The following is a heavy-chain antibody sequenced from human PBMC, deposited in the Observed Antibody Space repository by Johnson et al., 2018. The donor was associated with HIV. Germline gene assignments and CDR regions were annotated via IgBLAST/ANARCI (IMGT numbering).Heavy chain of an antibody. Sequence: QVQLVESGGGVVQPGGSLRLSCAASGFTFSSYGMHWVRQAPGKGLAWVAFIRYDGSNTFYADSVQGRFSISRDDSKNPLYLHMSGLRAEDTAVYYCAKNLEDILCMNPAYDMWGQGTMGTVSS. CDR3: AKNLEDILCMNPAYDM. CDR1: GFTFSSYG. V-gene: IGHV3-30*02. J-gene: IGHJ3*02. D-gene: IGHD2/OR15-2a*01. CDR2: IRYDGSNT.